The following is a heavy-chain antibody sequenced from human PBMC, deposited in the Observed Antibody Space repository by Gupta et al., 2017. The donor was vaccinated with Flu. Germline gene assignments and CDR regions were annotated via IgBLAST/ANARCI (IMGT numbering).Heavy chain of an antibody. CDR2: INPGDGDT. Sequence: QVQLVQSGAEVKTPGASVKVSCKAFGYIFNTQYIPWVRQAPGKGLEWMGIINPGDGDTRYPQKFQGRVTMTRDTSTSTAYMEVTSLRSEDTAVYYCASGPISAMVFGDYEYALDVWGQGTTVTVSS. J-gene: IGHJ6*02. CDR1: GYIFNTQY. V-gene: IGHV1-46*02. CDR3: ASGPISAMVFGDYEYALDV. D-gene: IGHD3-16*01.